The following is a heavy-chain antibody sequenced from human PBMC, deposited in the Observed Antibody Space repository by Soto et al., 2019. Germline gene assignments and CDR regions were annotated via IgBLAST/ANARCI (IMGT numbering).Heavy chain of an antibody. V-gene: IGHV2-26*01. CDR2: IFSNDEK. Sequence: QVTLKESGPVLVKPTETLTLTCTVSGFSLSNVRMGVSWIRQPPGKALQWLAHIFSNDEKSYRTSLKSRLTISKDTSKSQVVLTMTTMDPLDAGTYYCARIYHDILTGIVGDFWGQGTLVTVSS. D-gene: IGHD3-9*01. J-gene: IGHJ4*02. CDR3: ARIYHDILTGIVGDF. CDR1: GFSLSNVRMG.